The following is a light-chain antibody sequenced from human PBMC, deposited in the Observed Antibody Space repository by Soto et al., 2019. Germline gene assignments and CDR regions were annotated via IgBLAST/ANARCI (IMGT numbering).Light chain of an antibody. CDR2: DAS. CDR3: QQRQYWPPIT. Sequence: EIVMTQSPATLSVSPGERATLSFRASQSINSNLAWYQQKPGQAPRLLIYDASNRAAGIPARFSGSGSGTDFTLTISSLEPEDFAIYYCQQRQYWPPITFGQGTRLDIK. J-gene: IGKJ5*01. CDR1: QSINSN. V-gene: IGKV3-11*01.